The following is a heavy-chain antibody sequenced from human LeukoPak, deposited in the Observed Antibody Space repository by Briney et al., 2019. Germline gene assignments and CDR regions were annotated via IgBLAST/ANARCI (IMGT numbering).Heavy chain of an antibody. CDR3: ARPRSSGWYGVFNI. CDR2: IYYGGST. CDR1: GGSISHYY. V-gene: IGHV4-59*01. D-gene: IGHD6-19*01. Sequence: SETLSLTCTVSGGSISHYYLNWIRQPPGKGLEWIGDIYYGGSTNYNPSLKSRVTMSVDTSKNQFSLKLSSVTAADTAVYFCARPRSSGWYGVFNIWGQGTMVTVSS. J-gene: IGHJ3*02.